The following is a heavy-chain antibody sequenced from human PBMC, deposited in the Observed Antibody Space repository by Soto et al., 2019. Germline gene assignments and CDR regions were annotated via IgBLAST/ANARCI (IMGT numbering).Heavy chain of an antibody. V-gene: IGHV4-30-2*01. CDR2: IYHSGST. D-gene: IGHD1-7*01. CDR3: ARGWATGTSNWFDP. Sequence: SETLSLTCAVSGGSISSGGYSWSWIRQPPGKGLEWIGCIYHSGSTYYNPSLKSRVTISVDRSKNQFSLKLSSVTAADTAVYYCARGWATGTSNWFDPWGQGTLVTVSS. J-gene: IGHJ5*02. CDR1: GGSISSGGYS.